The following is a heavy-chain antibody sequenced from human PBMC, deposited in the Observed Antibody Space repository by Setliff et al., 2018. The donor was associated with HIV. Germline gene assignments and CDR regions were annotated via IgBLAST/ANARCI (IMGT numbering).Heavy chain of an antibody. D-gene: IGHD5-18*01. Sequence: SETLSLTCTVSGDSISSYYWSWIRQPPGKGLEWIGYIYYSGSTNYNPSLKSRVTISLDMSKNQFSLRLSSVTAADTAVYYCARDSGYSFGFNYFDYWGQGTLVSVSS. CDR1: GDSISSYY. J-gene: IGHJ4*02. CDR3: ARDSGYSFGFNYFDY. V-gene: IGHV4-59*01. CDR2: IYYSGST.